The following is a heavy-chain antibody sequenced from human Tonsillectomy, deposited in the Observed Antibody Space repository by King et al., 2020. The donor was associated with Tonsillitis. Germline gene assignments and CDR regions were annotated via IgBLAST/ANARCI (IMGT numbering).Heavy chain of an antibody. CDR1: GFIFRAFA. CDR2: ISSDETKE. V-gene: IGHV3-30*09. CDR3: TRDLFTVAGHHYNSGMDV. J-gene: IGHJ6*02. Sequence: VQLVESGGGVVQPGGSLRLTCAASGFIFRAFAMHWVRQAPGKGLEWVAMISSDETKEYYADSVKGRFVISRDNSQSNLYLQVNSLTPEDTALYYCTRDLFTVAGHHYNSGMDVWGQGTTVTVSS. D-gene: IGHD6-19*01.